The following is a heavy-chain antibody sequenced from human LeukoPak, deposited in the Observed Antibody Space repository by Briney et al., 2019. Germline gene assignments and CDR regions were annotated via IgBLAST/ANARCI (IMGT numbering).Heavy chain of an antibody. Sequence: GGSLRLSCAASGFTFSSYSMNWVRQAPGKGLEWVSSISSSSSYIYYADSVKGRFTISRDNAKNSLYLQMNSLRAEDTAVYYCARDLRRSGSYYYWGQGTLVTVSS. J-gene: IGHJ4*02. CDR1: GFTFSSYS. D-gene: IGHD3-10*01. CDR2: ISSSSSYI. CDR3: ARDLRRSGSYYY. V-gene: IGHV3-21*01.